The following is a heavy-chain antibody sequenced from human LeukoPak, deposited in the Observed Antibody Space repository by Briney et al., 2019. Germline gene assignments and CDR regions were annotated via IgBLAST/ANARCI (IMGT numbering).Heavy chain of an antibody. J-gene: IGHJ4*02. V-gene: IGHV4-38-2*01. CDR2: IYHSGST. Sequence: SETLSLTCAVSGYSIISGYFWGWIRQPPGKGLESIGTIYHSGSTYYNPSLKSRVTISVDTSKNQFSLKLSSVTAADTAVYFCAKSGYDYPPYFDYWGQGTLVTVSS. D-gene: IGHD5-12*01. CDR3: AKSGYDYPPYFDY. CDR1: GYSIISGYF.